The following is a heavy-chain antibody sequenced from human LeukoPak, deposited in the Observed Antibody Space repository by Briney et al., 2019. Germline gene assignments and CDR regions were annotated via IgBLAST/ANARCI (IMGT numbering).Heavy chain of an antibody. CDR3: AKVLTGRQDY. D-gene: IGHD7-27*01. V-gene: IGHV3-23*01. J-gene: IGHJ4*02. CDR2: IGGGGENT. CDR1: GFTFNSYA. Sequence: PGGSLRLSCAASGFTFNSYALSWVRQAPGKGLEWVSTIGGGGENTYYADSVKGRFTISRDNSRNTLYLQMKSLRAEDTAVYFCAKVLTGRQDYWGQGTLVTVSS.